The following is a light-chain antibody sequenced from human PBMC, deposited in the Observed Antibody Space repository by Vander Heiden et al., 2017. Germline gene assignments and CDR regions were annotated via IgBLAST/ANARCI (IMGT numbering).Light chain of an antibody. Sequence: QITQSLSSLSASVGDRVTNPRQAGQDISNFLDWYQQKPRGAPKHLILDASNLETGVPSRFSGGGSGTDFTFTISSLQPEDIATYYCQQYDNLPEFTFGLGTKVDIK. J-gene: IGKJ3*01. CDR1: QDISNF. V-gene: IGKV1-33*01. CDR3: QQYDNLPEFT. CDR2: DAS.